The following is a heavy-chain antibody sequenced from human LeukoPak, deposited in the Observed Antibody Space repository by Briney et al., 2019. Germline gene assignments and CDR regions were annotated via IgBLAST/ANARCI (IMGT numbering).Heavy chain of an antibody. CDR3: VRHVYNIGWIYYFDD. Sequence: PSETLSLTCTVSGGSISSYYWSWIRQPPGKGLEWIGSFFYSGSTYYNPSLKSRVTISVDTSKNQFSLKLSSVTAADTALYYCVRHVYNIGWIYYFDDWGQGTLVTVSS. CDR1: GGSISSYY. D-gene: IGHD6-19*01. J-gene: IGHJ4*02. V-gene: IGHV4-39*01. CDR2: FFYSGST.